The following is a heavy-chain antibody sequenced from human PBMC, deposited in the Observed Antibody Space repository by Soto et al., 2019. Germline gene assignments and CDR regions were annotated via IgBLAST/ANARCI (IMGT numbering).Heavy chain of an antibody. CDR2: ISTYKGNT. V-gene: IGHV1-18*01. J-gene: IGHJ4*02. Sequence: QVPLVQSGPEVKKPGASVKVSCQPSGYTFTSYGISWVRQAPGQGLEWMGWISTYKGNTNYAQKFQGRVTMTTDTSTSTAYMEPRSLRSDDTAVYYCAARSPAFDYWGQGTLVTVSS. CDR1: GYTFTSYG. CDR3: AARSPAFDY.